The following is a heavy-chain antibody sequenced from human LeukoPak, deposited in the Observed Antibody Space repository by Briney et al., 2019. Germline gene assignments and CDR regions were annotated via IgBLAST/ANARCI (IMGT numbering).Heavy chain of an antibody. V-gene: IGHV3-20*04. Sequence: AGGSLRLSCAASGFTFDDYGMTWVRQAPGKGLEWVSGINWNGGSTGYADSVKGRFTISRDNAKNSLYLQMNSLRAEDTALYYCARDTPSSIAALTIFDYWGQGTLVTVSS. CDR3: ARDTPSSIAALTIFDY. D-gene: IGHD6-6*01. CDR2: INWNGGST. J-gene: IGHJ4*02. CDR1: GFTFDDYG.